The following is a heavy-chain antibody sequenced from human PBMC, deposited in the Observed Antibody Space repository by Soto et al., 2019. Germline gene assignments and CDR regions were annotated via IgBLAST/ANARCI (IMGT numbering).Heavy chain of an antibody. CDR2: INPSGGST. Sequence: QVQLVQSGAEVKKPGASVKVSCKASGYTFTSYYMHWVRQAPGQGLEWMGIINPSGGSTSYAQKFQDRVTMTRDTSTSTVYMELSSLRSEDTAVYYCARDRNYGDLSYYYGMDVWGQGTTVTVSS. J-gene: IGHJ6*02. D-gene: IGHD4-17*01. V-gene: IGHV1-46*01. CDR1: GYTFTSYY. CDR3: ARDRNYGDLSYYYGMDV.